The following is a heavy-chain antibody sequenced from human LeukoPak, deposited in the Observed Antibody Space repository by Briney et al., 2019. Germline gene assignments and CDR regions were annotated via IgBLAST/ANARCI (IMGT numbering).Heavy chain of an antibody. Sequence: GGSLSLSCVASGFTFSSYNMNWVRQAPGKGQDWVSSIRSRTSYIYYADSVKGRFTISRDIAKNSLYLQMNSLRAEDTAVYYCARDRGSYETDYGMDVWGQGTTVTVSS. CDR1: GFTFSSYN. D-gene: IGHD5-12*01. CDR3: ARDRGSYETDYGMDV. V-gene: IGHV3-21*01. J-gene: IGHJ6*02. CDR2: IRSRTSYI.